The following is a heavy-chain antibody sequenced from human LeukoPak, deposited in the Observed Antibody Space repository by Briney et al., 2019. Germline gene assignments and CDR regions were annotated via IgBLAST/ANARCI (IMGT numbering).Heavy chain of an antibody. CDR1: GGSISSYY. D-gene: IGHD3-16*01. CDR3: ARGALGSAWTPHYFDY. CDR2: IYYSGST. J-gene: IGHJ4*02. Sequence: ETLSLTCTVSGGSISSYYWSWIRQPPGKGLEWIGYIYYSGSTNYNPSLKSRVTISADTSKNQFSLKLSSVTAADTAVYYCARGALGSAWTPHYFDYWGQGTLVTVSS. V-gene: IGHV4-59*01.